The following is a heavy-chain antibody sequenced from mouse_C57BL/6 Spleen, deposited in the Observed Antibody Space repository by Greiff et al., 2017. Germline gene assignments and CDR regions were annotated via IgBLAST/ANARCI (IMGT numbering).Heavy chain of an antibody. V-gene: IGHV2-2*01. CDR2: IWSGGST. J-gene: IGHJ2*01. CDR3: ARNRDYAFDY. D-gene: IGHD2-4*01. Sequence: VQLQQSGPGLVQPSQSLSITCTVSGFSLTSYGVHWVRQSPGTGLEWLGVIWSGGSTDYNAAFISRLSISKDNSKSQVFFKMNSLQADDTAIYYCARNRDYAFDYWGQGTTLTVSS. CDR1: GFSLTSYG.